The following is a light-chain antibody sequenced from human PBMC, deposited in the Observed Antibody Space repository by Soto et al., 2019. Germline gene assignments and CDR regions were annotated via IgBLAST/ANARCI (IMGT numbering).Light chain of an antibody. J-gene: IGKJ1*01. V-gene: IGKV3-11*01. CDR2: DAS. Sequence: IVLTQSPVTLALSPGESAVLSCRASQSVSTSLAWYQHKPGQAPRLFIYDASKRAPGFPARFTGSGSGTDFTLTISSLEPEDIAVYYCQARDVWPSFGQGTKVDIK. CDR3: QARDVWPS. CDR1: QSVSTS.